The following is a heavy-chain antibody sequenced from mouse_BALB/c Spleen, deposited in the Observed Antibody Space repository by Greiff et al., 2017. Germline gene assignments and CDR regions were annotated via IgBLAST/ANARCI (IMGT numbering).Heavy chain of an antibody. V-gene: IGHV2-9*02. CDR3: ARGDYDVPFAY. CDR1: GFSLTSYG. D-gene: IGHD2-4*01. Sequence: VQLQQSGPGLVAPSQSLSITCTVSGFSLTSYGVHWVRQPPGKGLEWLGVIWAGGSTNYNSALMSRLSISKDNSKSQVFLKMNSLQTDDTAMYYCARGDYDVPFAYWGQGTLVTVSA. J-gene: IGHJ3*01. CDR2: IWAGGST.